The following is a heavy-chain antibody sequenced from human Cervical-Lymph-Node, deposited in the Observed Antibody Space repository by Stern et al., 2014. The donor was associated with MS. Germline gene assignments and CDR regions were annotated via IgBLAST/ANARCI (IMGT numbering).Heavy chain of an antibody. D-gene: IGHD1-26*01. CDR3: ARHPYSGTSSFGGGFDY. Sequence: EVQLVESGAEVKKPGESLKISCRGSGYSFTTYWVAWVRHIPGKGLEWMGLIYPGHSDTTYSPSFQGHVTLSADKSTNTAYLQWSSLKASDTAIYYCARHPYSGTSSFGGGFDYWGQGTVVTVSS. CDR2: IYPGHSDT. CDR1: GYSFTTYW. J-gene: IGHJ4*02. V-gene: IGHV5-51*03.